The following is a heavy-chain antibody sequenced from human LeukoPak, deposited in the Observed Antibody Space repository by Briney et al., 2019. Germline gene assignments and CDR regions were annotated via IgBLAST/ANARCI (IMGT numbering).Heavy chain of an antibody. CDR3: AKDWEYCSGGSCSRIDY. CDR1: GFTFSSYG. CDR2: ISYHGSNK. D-gene: IGHD2-15*01. J-gene: IGHJ4*02. V-gene: IGHV3-30*18. Sequence: GGSLRLSCTTSGFTFSSYGMHWVSQAPGKGLEWVAVISYHGSNKYYADSVKGRFTISRDNSKNTLYLQMNSLRAEDTAVYYCAKDWEYCSGGSCSRIDYWGQGTLVTVSS.